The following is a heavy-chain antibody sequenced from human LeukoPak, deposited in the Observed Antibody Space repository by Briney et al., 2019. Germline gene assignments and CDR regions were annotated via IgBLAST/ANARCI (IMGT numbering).Heavy chain of an antibody. CDR1: GFTFSSYW. CDR2: IKQDGSEK. Sequence: GGSLRLSCASTGFTFSSYWMSWVRQAPGKELEWVANIKQDGSEKYYVDSVKGRFTISRDNAKNSLYLQMNSLRAEDTAVYYCARGGFRDYVWGSYRFDYWGQGTLVTVSS. J-gene: IGHJ4*02. D-gene: IGHD3-16*02. CDR3: ARGGFRDYVWGSYRFDY. V-gene: IGHV3-7*01.